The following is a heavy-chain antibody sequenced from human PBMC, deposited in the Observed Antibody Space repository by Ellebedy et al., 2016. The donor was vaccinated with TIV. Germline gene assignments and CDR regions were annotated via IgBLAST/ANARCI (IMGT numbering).Heavy chain of an antibody. Sequence: GESLKISCAVSGFGVSANYLSWVRQAPGKGLEWVSIIYSAGTTYHADSVKGRFTISRDTSKNMVYLQMSSLRAEDTAVYYCARVDRGLAFDYWGRGTLVTVSS. CDR1: GFGVSANY. J-gene: IGHJ4*02. V-gene: IGHV3-53*01. CDR3: ARVDRGLAFDY. CDR2: IYSAGTT. D-gene: IGHD3-22*01.